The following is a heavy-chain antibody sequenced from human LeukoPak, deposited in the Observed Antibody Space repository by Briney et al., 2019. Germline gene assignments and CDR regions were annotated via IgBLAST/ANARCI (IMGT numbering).Heavy chain of an antibody. D-gene: IGHD3-22*01. CDR2: IYYSGST. V-gene: IGHV4-31*03. J-gene: IGHJ4*02. CDR1: GGSISSGGYY. CDR3: ARQYDTYRVYFDY. Sequence: SQTLSLTCTDSGGSISSGGYYWSWIRQHPGKGLEWIGYIYYSGSTYYNPSLKSRVTISVDTSKNQFSLKLSSVTAADTAVYYCARQYDTYRVYFDYWGQGTLVTVSS.